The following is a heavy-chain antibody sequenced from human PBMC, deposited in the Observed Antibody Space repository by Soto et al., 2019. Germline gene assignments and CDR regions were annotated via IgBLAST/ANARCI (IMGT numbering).Heavy chain of an antibody. CDR1: GGSISSGGYY. V-gene: IGHV4-31*03. J-gene: IGHJ4*02. D-gene: IGHD5-18*01. CDR2: IYYSGST. CDR3: AHHGYSYGFDY. Sequence: QVQLQESGPGLVKPSQTLSLTCTVSGGSISSGGYYWSWIRQHPGKGLEWIGYIYYSGSTYYTPYLKSRVTISVDTSRNQFSLKLNSVTAADTAVYYCAHHGYSYGFDYWGQGTLVTVSS.